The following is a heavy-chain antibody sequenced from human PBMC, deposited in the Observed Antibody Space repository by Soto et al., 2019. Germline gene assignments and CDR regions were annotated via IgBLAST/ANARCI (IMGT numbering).Heavy chain of an antibody. J-gene: IGHJ3*02. Sequence: PSETLSLTCAVSSGSISSSNWWSWVRQPPGKGLEWIGEIYHSGSTNYNPSLKSRVTISVDKSKNQFSLKLSSVTAADTAVYYCARAMVRGVIGAFDIWGQGTMVTVSS. D-gene: IGHD3-10*01. V-gene: IGHV4-4*02. CDR1: SGSISSSNW. CDR3: ARAMVRGVIGAFDI. CDR2: IYHSGST.